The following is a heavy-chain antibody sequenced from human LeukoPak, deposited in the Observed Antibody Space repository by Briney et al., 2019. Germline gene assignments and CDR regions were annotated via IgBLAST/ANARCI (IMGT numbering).Heavy chain of an antibody. Sequence: SVKVSCKASGGTFSSYAISWVRQAPGQGLEWMGGIIPIFGTANYAQKFQGRVTITADESTSTAYMELSSLRSDDTAVYYCARRLGLRWDLQAFDIWGQGTMVTVSS. J-gene: IGHJ3*02. D-gene: IGHD4-23*01. CDR1: GGTFSSYA. CDR2: IIPIFGTA. V-gene: IGHV1-69*13. CDR3: ARRLGLRWDLQAFDI.